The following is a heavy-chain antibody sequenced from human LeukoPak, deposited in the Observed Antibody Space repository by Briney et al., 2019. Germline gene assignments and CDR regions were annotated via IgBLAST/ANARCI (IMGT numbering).Heavy chain of an antibody. D-gene: IGHD6-6*01. Sequence: GGSPRLSCAASGFTVNNAWMNWVRQAPGKGPEWVGRIKSKTDGGATDYAAPVKGRFTISRDDSKNTVYLQMNSLKIEDTAVYYCTALVQGYWGQGTLVTVSS. J-gene: IGHJ4*02. CDR1: GFTVNNAW. V-gene: IGHV3-15*07. CDR3: TALVQGY. CDR2: IKSKTDGGAT.